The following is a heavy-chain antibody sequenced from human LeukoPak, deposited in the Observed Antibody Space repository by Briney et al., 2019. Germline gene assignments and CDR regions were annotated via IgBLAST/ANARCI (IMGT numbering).Heavy chain of an antibody. D-gene: IGHD3-22*01. V-gene: IGHV4-61*02. CDR2: IYTSGST. CDR1: GGSISSGSYY. J-gene: IGHJ3*02. CDR3: AKQYYYDSSGSAFDI. Sequence: SQTLSLTCTVSGGSISSGSYYWSWIRQPAGKGLEWIGRIYTSGSTNYNPSLKSRVTISVDTSKNQSSLKLSSVTAADTAVYYCAKQYYYDSSGSAFDIWGQGTMVTVSS.